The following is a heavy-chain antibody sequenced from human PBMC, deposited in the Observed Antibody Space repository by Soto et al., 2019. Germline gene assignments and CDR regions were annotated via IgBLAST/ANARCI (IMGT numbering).Heavy chain of an antibody. D-gene: IGHD3-22*01. Sequence: PSETLSLTCTVSGDSISSSNYYCGWFRQPPGKGLEWIGFMYYGGSTNYNPTLSSRVTLSVETSKNKFSMKGTSVTASDTAVYYCARSYYDSTGFAVDPWGQGTLVTVSS. CDR1: GDSISSSNYY. CDR3: ARSYYDSTGFAVDP. V-gene: IGHV4-61*05. CDR2: MYYGGST. J-gene: IGHJ5*02.